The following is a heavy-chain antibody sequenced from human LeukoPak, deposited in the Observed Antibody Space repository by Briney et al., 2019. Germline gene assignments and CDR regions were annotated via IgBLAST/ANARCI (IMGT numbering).Heavy chain of an antibody. CDR1: GGSVSSGSYY. D-gene: IGHD2-21*02. J-gene: IGHJ4*02. CDR3: ARGPPYIVVVTAIGFFDY. Sequence: SETLSLTCTVSGGSVSSGSYYWSWVRQPPGKGLEWIGYIYYSGSTNYNPSLKSRVTISVDTSKNQFSLKLSSVTAADTAVYYCARGPPYIVVVTAIGFFDYWGQGTLVTVSS. V-gene: IGHV4-61*01. CDR2: IYYSGST.